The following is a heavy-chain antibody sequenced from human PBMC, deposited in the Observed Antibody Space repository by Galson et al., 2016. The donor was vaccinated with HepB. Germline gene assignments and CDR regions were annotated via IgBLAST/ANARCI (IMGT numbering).Heavy chain of an antibody. CDR1: GYTISSGFF. CDR3: ARARPVYDILTGYYPNCFDP. Sequence: SETLSLTCTVSGYTISSGFFWGWIRQPPGKGLEWIGSIYYSGSTYYNPSLKSRVTISVDTSKNQFSLKLSSVTAADTAVYYCARARPVYDILTGYYPNCFDPWGQGTLVTVSS. V-gene: IGHV4-38-2*02. D-gene: IGHD3-9*01. CDR2: IYYSGST. J-gene: IGHJ5*02.